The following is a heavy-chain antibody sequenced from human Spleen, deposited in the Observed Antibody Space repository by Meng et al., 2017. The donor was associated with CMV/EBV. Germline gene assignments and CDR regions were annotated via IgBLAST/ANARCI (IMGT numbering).Heavy chain of an antibody. D-gene: IGHD3-10*01. J-gene: IGHJ3*02. V-gene: IGHV4-61*01. CDR1: GGSVSSGSYY. CDR2: VYYSGST. Sequence: SETLSLTCTVSGGSVSSGSYYWSWIRQPPGKGLEWIGYVYYSGSTSYNPSLKSRVTISVETSKNQFSLKLSSVTAADTAVYYCARYYFGSGVPPIWGQGTMVTVSS. CDR3: ARYYFGSGVPPI.